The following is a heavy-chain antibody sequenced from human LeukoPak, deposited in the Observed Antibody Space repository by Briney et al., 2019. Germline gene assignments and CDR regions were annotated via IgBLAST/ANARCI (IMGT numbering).Heavy chain of an antibody. J-gene: IGHJ4*02. CDR3: ARGGYYGSGSSTHLDN. CDR2: ISAYNGNT. V-gene: IGHV1-18*01. D-gene: IGHD3-10*01. CDR1: GYTFTSYG. Sequence: GASVKVSCKASGYTFTSYGISWVRQAPGQGLEGMGWISAYNGNTNYAQKLQGRVTMTTDTSTSTGYMELRSLRSDDTAVYYCARGGYYGSGSSTHLDNWGQGTLVTVSS.